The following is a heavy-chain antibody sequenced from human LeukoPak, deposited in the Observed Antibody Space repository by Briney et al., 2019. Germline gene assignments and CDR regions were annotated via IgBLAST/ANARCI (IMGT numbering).Heavy chain of an antibody. CDR1: GFTFSSYS. D-gene: IGHD3-10*01. J-gene: IGHJ4*02. CDR2: ISSSSSTI. CDR3: ARDVGPLRGLYFDY. Sequence: GGSLRLSCAASGFTFSSYSMNWVRQAPGKGLEWVSYISSSSSTIYYADSVKGRFTISRDNAKNSLYLQMNSLRAEDTAVYYCARDVGPLRGLYFDYWGQGTLVTVSS. V-gene: IGHV3-48*04.